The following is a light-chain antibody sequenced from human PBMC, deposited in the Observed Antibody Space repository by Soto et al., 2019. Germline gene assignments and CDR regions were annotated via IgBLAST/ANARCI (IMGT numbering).Light chain of an antibody. V-gene: IGLV2-14*01. CDR2: DVS. Sequence: QSALTQPASVSGSPGQSITISCTGTSSDVGGYNYVSWYQQLPGKAPKLMIYDVSNRPSGVSNRFSGSKSGNTASLTISRLQAEDEADYYCSSYTSSSPFVFGTGTKLTVL. CDR3: SSYTSSSPFV. J-gene: IGLJ1*01. CDR1: SSDVGGYNY.